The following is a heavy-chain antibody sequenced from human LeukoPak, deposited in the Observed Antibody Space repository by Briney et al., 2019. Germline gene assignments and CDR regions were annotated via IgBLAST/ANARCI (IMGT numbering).Heavy chain of an antibody. J-gene: IGHJ4*02. D-gene: IGHD6-13*01. V-gene: IGHV4-61*02. CDR2: VSASGYT. Sequence: SETLSLTCAVSASISSGDYYWNWIRQPAGKGLEWIGRVSASGYTNYNPSLSSRITISVDTSKNQFSLELTSVTAADTAVYYCAKISGYSTSWTPDYWGQGTLVTVSS. CDR1: ASISSGDYY. CDR3: AKISGYSTSWTPDY.